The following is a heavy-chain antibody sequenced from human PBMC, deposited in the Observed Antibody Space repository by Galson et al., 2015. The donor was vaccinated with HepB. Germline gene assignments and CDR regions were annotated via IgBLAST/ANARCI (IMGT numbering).Heavy chain of an antibody. D-gene: IGHD3-10*01. CDR2: ICGSGGST. CDR3: AKEGHYGSGLFIDY. J-gene: IGHJ4*02. CDR1: GFTFSSYA. Sequence: SLRLSCAASGFTFSSYAMSWVRQAPGKGLEWVSAICGSGGSTYYADSVKGRFTISRDNSKNTLYLQMNSLRAEDTAVYYCAKEGHYGSGLFIDYWGQGTLVTVSS. V-gene: IGHV3-23*01.